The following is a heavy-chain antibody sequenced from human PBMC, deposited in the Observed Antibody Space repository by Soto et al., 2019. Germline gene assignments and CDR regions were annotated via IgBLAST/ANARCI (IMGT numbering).Heavy chain of an antibody. D-gene: IGHD3-10*01. CDR1: GGSISSYY. Sequence: SETLSLTCTVSGGSISSYYWSWIRQPPGKGLEWIGYIYYSGSTNYNPSLKSRVTISVDTSKNQFSLKLSSVTAADTAVYYCARDSRFGELLTPDYFDYWGQGTLVTVS. CDR2: IYYSGST. V-gene: IGHV4-59*01. J-gene: IGHJ4*02. CDR3: ARDSRFGELLTPDYFDY.